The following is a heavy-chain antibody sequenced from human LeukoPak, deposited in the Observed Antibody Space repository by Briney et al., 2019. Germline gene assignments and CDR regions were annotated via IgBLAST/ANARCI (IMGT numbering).Heavy chain of an antibody. Sequence: AGGSLRLSCAASGFTFSSYGMHWVRQAPGKGLEWVAVISYDGSNKYYADSVKGRFTISRDNSKNTLYLQMNSLRAEDTAVYYCAKDRGVTTALGPYYYYGMDAWGQGTTVTVSS. CDR1: GFTFSSYG. J-gene: IGHJ6*02. CDR2: ISYDGSNK. D-gene: IGHD4-17*01. V-gene: IGHV3-30*18. CDR3: AKDRGVTTALGPYYYYGMDA.